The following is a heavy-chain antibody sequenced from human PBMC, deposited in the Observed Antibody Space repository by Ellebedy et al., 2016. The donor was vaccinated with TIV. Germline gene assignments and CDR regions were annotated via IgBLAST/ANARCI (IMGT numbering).Heavy chain of an antibody. D-gene: IGHD1-26*01. Sequence: PGGSLRLSCATSGFTFYSHDVNWVRQAPGKGLEWVSGISGGGDSTYYADSVKGRFTVSSDKSKNMLYLQMNSLIVEDTAVYYCVRDLHWSYFDWGQGTLVTVSS. CDR2: ISGGGDST. CDR1: GFTFYSHD. J-gene: IGHJ4*02. V-gene: IGHV3-23*01. CDR3: VRDLHWSYFD.